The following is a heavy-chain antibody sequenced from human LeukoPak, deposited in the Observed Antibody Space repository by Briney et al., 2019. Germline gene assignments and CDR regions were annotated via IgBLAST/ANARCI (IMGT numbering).Heavy chain of an antibody. CDR2: IYWDDEK. Sequence: SGPTLVKPTQTLTLTCTFSCFSLTTNGVGVGWIRQPLGKALEGLTLIYWDDEKRYSPSLRTRLTITKDTAKSQVVLTLTTMDPVDTATYYCAHLYFYNSGGYSRAFDYWGQGTLVTVSS. V-gene: IGHV2-5*02. CDR3: AHLYFYNSGGYSRAFDY. J-gene: IGHJ4*02. D-gene: IGHD3-22*01. CDR1: CFSLTTNGVG.